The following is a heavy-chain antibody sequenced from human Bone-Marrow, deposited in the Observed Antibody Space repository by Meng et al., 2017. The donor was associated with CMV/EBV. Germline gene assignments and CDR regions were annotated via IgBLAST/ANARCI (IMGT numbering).Heavy chain of an antibody. J-gene: IGHJ3*02. D-gene: IGHD2/OR15-2a*01. CDR3: ARQFYDGAFDI. CDR2: IYHSGST. CDR1: GGSISSSNW. Sequence: SETLSLTCAVSGGSISSSNWWSWVRQPPGKGLEWIGEIYHSGSTNYNPSLKSRVTISVDTSKNQFSLKLSSVTAADTAVYYCARQFYDGAFDIWGQGTMVTVSS. V-gene: IGHV4-4*02.